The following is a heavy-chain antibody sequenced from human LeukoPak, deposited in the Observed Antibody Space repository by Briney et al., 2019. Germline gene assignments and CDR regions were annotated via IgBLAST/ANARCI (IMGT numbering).Heavy chain of an antibody. V-gene: IGHV3-74*01. D-gene: IGHD4-11*01. Sequence: PGGSLRLSCAASGFTFSNYWMHWVRQAPGKGLVWVSRINGDGSSTTYADSVKGRFTISRDNAKNTLYLQMNSLGAEDTAVYYCARSYSNHLFGMDVWGQGTTVTVSS. CDR2: INGDGSST. CDR3: ARSYSNHLFGMDV. CDR1: GFTFSNYW. J-gene: IGHJ6*02.